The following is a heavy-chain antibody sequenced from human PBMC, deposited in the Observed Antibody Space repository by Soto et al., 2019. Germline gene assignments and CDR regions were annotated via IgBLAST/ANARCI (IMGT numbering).Heavy chain of an antibody. V-gene: IGHV3-21*06. CDR1: GFTFTRYS. CDR2: ISSTTNYI. D-gene: IGHD6-6*01. Sequence: LXLSCAASGFTFTRYSMSWVRQAPGKGLEWVSSISSTTNYIYYGDSMKGRFTISRDNAKNSLYLEMNSLRAEDTAVYYCARASEALTWHFDSWGQGTLVTASS. J-gene: IGHJ4*02. CDR3: ARASEALTWHFDS.